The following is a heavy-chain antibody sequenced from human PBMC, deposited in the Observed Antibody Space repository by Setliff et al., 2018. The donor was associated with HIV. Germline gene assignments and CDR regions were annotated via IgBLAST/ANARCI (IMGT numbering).Heavy chain of an antibody. CDR1: GYTFTSFA. CDR2: IDTNTGDP. D-gene: IGHD1-1*01. V-gene: IGHV7-4-1*02. Sequence: ASVKVSCKASGYTFTSFAMNWVRQAPGQGLEWMGWIDTNTGDPTYAQDFAGRFVFSLDTSVSTAYLQISSLKAEDTAVYFCARDDHNESPRGFWPWTFDIWGQGTMVTVSS. CDR3: ARDDHNESPRGFWPWTFDI. J-gene: IGHJ3*02.